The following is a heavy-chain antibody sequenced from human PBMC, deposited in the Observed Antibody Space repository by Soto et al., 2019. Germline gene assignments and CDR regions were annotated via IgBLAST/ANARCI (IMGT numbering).Heavy chain of an antibody. CDR1: GGSVSSSSYY. J-gene: IGHJ4*02. D-gene: IGHD3-9*01. V-gene: IGHV4-39*01. CDR2: VYYSGST. Sequence: QLQLQESGPGLVKPSETLSLTCTVSGGSVSSSSYYWGWVRQPPGKGLEWIGSVYYSGSTYYNPSLESRVSISVNKSKNQFSLKLMSLTPADTAVYYCGRLEGLATISYYFHYWGQGALVTVSS. CDR3: GRLEGLATISYYFHY.